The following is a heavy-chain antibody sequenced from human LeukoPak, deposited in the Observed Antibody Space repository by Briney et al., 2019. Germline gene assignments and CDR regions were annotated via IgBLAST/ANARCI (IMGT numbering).Heavy chain of an antibody. CDR2: IYFNGYT. Sequence: PSETLSLTCTVSGGSISSGDYYWSWIRQPPGKGLEWIGYIYFNGYTYYNPSLKSRVSISIDTSKNHFSLKLSSVTAADTAVYYCARGLSGYYLGAFDYWGQGTLVTVSS. CDR3: ARGLSGYYLGAFDY. D-gene: IGHD3-22*01. V-gene: IGHV4-30-4*01. J-gene: IGHJ4*02. CDR1: GGSISSGDYY.